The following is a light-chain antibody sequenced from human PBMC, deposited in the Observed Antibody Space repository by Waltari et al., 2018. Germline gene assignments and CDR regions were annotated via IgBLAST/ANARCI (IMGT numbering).Light chain of an antibody. CDR1: QSISTY. J-gene: IGKJ4*01. CDR3: QQRSDWPLA. V-gene: IGKV3-11*01. CDR2: DAS. Sequence: EIVLTQSPATLSLSPGERATLSCRASQSISTYLAWYQQSPGQAPRLLIYDASNRASGIPARFSGSGSGTDFTLTISSLEPEDFAVYSCQQRSDWPLAFGGGTKVEI.